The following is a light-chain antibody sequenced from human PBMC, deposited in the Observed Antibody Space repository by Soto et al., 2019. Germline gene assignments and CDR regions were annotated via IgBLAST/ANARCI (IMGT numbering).Light chain of an antibody. J-gene: IGLJ2*01. CDR2: ENN. V-gene: IGLV1-51*02. Sequence: QSVLTQPPSVSAAPGQKVTISCSGSSSNIGNNYVSWYQQLPGTAPKLLIFENNKRPSGIPDRFSGSTSGTSATLGITGLQTGDEADYYCGTWDDSLSAGVFGGGTKLTVL. CDR3: GTWDDSLSAGV. CDR1: SSNIGNNY.